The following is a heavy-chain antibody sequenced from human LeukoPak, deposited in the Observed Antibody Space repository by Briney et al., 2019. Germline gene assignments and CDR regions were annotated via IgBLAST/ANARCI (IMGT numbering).Heavy chain of an antibody. V-gene: IGHV4-38-2*02. CDR1: GYSISSGYY. D-gene: IGHD2-15*01. CDR2: IYHSGST. J-gene: IGHJ5*02. Sequence: SETLSLTCTVSGYSISSGYYWGWIRQPPGKGLEWIGSIYHSGSTYYNPSLRSRVTISVDTSKNQFSLKLSSVTAADTAVYYCAGVLYPGNWLDPWGQGTLVTVSS. CDR3: AGVLYPGNWLDP.